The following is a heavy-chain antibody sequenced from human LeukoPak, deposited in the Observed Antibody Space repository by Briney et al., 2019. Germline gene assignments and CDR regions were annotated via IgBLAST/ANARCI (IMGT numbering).Heavy chain of an antibody. V-gene: IGHV3-48*04. CDR2: ISSSSSMI. CDR3: ATYSSLNRREFQY. Sequence: GGSLRLSCVASGFTFNIYSMNWVRQAPGKGLEWISFISSSSSMIYYADSVKGRFTISRDNAKNSVYLQMNSLRAEDTAVYYCATYSSLNRREFQYWGQGTLLTVSS. J-gene: IGHJ1*01. D-gene: IGHD3-22*01. CDR1: GFTFNIYS.